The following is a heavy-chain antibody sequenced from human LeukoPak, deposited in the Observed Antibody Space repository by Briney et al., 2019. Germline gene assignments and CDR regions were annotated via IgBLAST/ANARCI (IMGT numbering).Heavy chain of an antibody. J-gene: IGHJ4*02. Sequence: PSETLSLTCTVSGASISSHFWSWLRQPPGMGLEWIGRMSYGGSTNYNPSLKSRVIMSIDASESQFSLRLSSVTAADTAVYYCAKHYYYDSVDFWGQGTLVTVSS. D-gene: IGHD3-22*01. V-gene: IGHV4-59*08. CDR2: MSYGGST. CDR1: GASISSHF. CDR3: AKHYYYDSVDF.